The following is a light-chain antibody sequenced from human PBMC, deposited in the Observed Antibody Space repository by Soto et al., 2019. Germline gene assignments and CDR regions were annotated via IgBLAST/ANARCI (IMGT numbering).Light chain of an antibody. Sequence: QSALTQPASVSGSPGQSITISCTGTSSDIGIFNYVSWYQQHPGKAPKLIIYEVTNRPSGVSDRFSASKSGNTASLTISGLQAEDEADYYCSSYTTSSTHVVFGGGTKLTVL. CDR1: SSDIGIFNY. V-gene: IGLV2-14*01. J-gene: IGLJ2*01. CDR2: EVT. CDR3: SSYTTSSTHVV.